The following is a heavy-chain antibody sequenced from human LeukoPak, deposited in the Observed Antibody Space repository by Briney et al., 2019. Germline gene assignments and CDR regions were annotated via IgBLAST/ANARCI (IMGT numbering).Heavy chain of an antibody. CDR2: IRSSSSYI. Sequence: PGDSLRLSCAASGFTFSSHAMSSVRQAPGKGLESVSSIRSSSSYIYYAPSVKRRFTSSRDNAKNSLYLQMNSLRAEDTAVYYCARVSAMVSVSWFDPWGQGTLVTVSS. V-gene: IGHV3-21*01. CDR3: ARVSAMVSVSWFDP. D-gene: IGHD5-18*01. J-gene: IGHJ5*02. CDR1: GFTFSSHA.